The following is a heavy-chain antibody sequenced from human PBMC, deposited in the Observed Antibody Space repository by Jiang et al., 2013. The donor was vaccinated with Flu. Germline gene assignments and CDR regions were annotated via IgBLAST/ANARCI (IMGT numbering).Heavy chain of an antibody. D-gene: IGHD2-8*01. J-gene: IGHJ4*02. CDR3: AREVERMGFDY. V-gene: IGHV4-59*01. Sequence: LKSRVTISVDTSKNQFSLKLSSVTAADTAVYYCAREVERMGFDYWGQGTLVTVSS.